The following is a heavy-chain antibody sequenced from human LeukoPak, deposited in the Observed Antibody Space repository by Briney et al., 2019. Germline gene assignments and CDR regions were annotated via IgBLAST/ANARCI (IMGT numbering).Heavy chain of an antibody. CDR3: ARLPGIAAADPSYYYYYMDV. CDR1: GGSISSSSYY. D-gene: IGHD6-13*01. J-gene: IGHJ6*03. V-gene: IGHV4-39*01. Sequence: PSETLSLTFTVSGGSISSSSYYWGWIRQPPGKGLEWIGSIYYSGSTYYNPSLKSRVTISVDTSKNQFSLKLSSVTAADTAVYYCARLPGIAAADPSYYYYYMDVWGKGTTVTISS. CDR2: IYYSGST.